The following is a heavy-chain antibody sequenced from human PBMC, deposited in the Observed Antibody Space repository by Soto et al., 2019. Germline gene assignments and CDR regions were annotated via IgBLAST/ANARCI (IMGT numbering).Heavy chain of an antibody. V-gene: IGHV1-8*01. CDR1: GYTFTSYD. J-gene: IGHJ4*02. D-gene: IGHD1-1*01. Sequence: ASVKVSFKASGYTFTSYDINWVRQATGQGLEWMGWMNPNSGNTGHAQKFQGRVTMTRNTSISTAYMELSSLRSEDTAVYYCARGGWYNWNDEEFDYWGQGTLVTVSS. CDR2: MNPNSGNT. CDR3: ARGGWYNWNDEEFDY.